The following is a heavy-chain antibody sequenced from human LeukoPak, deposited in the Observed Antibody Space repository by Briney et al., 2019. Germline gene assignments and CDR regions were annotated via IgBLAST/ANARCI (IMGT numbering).Heavy chain of an antibody. V-gene: IGHV3-15*01. D-gene: IGHD5-24*01. CDR2: ITADGTE. CDR3: TTAPTRGWLPYFDY. CDR1: GFTFSSYA. Sequence: GGSLRLSCAASGFTFSSYAMSWVRQAPGKGLEWVARITADGTEDYAAPVNARFTALRDDSKTTVYLQMNSLTTEDTAVYYCTTAPTRGWLPYFDYWGQGTVVTVSS. J-gene: IGHJ4*02.